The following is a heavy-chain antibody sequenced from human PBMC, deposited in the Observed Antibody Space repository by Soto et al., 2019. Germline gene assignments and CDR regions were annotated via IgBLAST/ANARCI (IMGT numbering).Heavy chain of an antibody. CDR3: ASMRFSIAVAAQGNWLDP. Sequence: PSETLSLTCTVSGGSISSSSYYWGWIRQPPGKGLEWIGSIYYSGSTYYNPSLKSRVTISVDTSKNQFSLKLSSVTAADTAVYYCASMRFSIAVAAQGNWLDPWGQRTLVTVSA. V-gene: IGHV4-39*01. CDR2: IYYSGST. D-gene: IGHD6-19*01. J-gene: IGHJ5*02. CDR1: GGSISSSSYY.